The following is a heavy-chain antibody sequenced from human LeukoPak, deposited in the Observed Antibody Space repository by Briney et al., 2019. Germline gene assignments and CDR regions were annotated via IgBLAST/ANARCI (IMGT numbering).Heavy chain of an antibody. Sequence: GGSLRLSCAASGFTFSSYEMNWVRQAPGKGLEWVSYISSSGSTIYYADSVKGRFTISRDNAKNSLYLQMNSLRAEDTAVYYCARDHSTIFGVVTYDYWGQGTVVTVSS. CDR3: ARDHSTIFGVVTYDY. D-gene: IGHD3-3*01. CDR1: GFTFSSYE. CDR2: ISSSGSTI. V-gene: IGHV3-48*03. J-gene: IGHJ4*02.